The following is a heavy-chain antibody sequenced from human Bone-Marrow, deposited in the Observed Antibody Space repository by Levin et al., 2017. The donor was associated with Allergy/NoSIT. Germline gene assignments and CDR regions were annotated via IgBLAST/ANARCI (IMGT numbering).Heavy chain of an antibody. D-gene: IGHD3-16*01. CDR2: IFYSGST. V-gene: IGHV4-59*01. CDR3: ARSVGGEFDY. Sequence: SETLSLTCTVSGGSISGYYWSWVRQPPGKGLEWVGHIFYSGSTNYNPSLKSRVTISINTSKNQFSLNLTSVTAADTAFYYCARSVGGEFDYWGQGTLVTVSS. J-gene: IGHJ4*02. CDR1: GGSISGYY.